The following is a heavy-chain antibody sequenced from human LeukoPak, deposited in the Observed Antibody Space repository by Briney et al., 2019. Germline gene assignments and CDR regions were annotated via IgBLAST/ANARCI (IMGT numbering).Heavy chain of an antibody. CDR2: ISVYNGDT. D-gene: IGHD7-27*01. Sequence: ASVTVSCKATGYIFSNYGINWVRQAPGQGLEGMGWISVYNGDTNYAQKVRGRVTMTTDTSTSAAYMELRSLRSDDTAVYYCARESPGDFDYWGQGTLVTVSS. V-gene: IGHV1-18*01. CDR1: GYIFSNYG. CDR3: ARESPGDFDY. J-gene: IGHJ4*02.